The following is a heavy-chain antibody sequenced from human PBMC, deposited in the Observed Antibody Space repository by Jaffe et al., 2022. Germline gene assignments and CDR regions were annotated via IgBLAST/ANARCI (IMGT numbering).Heavy chain of an antibody. Sequence: EVQLLESGGGLVQPGGSLRLSCAASGFTFSSYAMSWVRQAPGKGLEWVSAISGSGGSTYYADSVKGRFTISRDNSKNTLYLQMNSLRAEDTAVYYCAKIPITIFGVVIISPFDYWGQGTLVTVSS. CDR2: ISGSGGST. D-gene: IGHD3-3*01. V-gene: IGHV3-23*01. CDR3: AKIPITIFGVVIISPFDY. CDR1: GFTFSSYA. J-gene: IGHJ4*02.